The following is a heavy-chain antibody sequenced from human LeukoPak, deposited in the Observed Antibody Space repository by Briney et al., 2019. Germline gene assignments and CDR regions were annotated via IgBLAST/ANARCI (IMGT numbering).Heavy chain of an antibody. D-gene: IGHD3-10*01. J-gene: IGHJ4*02. V-gene: IGHV5-51*01. CDR2: IYPGDSDT. Sequence: GESLKISCKGSGYSFTSYWIGWVRQMPGKGLEWMGIIYPGDSDTRYSPSLQGQVTISADKSISIAYLQMNSLKTEDTAVYYCTRDVELHSGITMVRGVHWGQGTLVTVSS. CDR3: TRDVELHSGITMVRGVH. CDR1: GYSFTSYW.